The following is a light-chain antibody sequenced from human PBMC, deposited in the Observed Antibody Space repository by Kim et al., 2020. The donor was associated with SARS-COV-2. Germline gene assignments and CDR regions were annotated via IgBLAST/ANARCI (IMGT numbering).Light chain of an antibody. J-gene: IGLJ2*01. V-gene: IGLV3-25*03. CDR3: QSADSSGTYVV. CDR1: ALPKQY. CDR2: KDS. Sequence: SYELTQPPSVSVSPGQTARITCSGDALPKQYAYWYQQKPGQAPVLVIYKDSERLSGIPERFSGSSSGTTVTLTISGVQAEDEADYYCQSADSSGTYVVFG.